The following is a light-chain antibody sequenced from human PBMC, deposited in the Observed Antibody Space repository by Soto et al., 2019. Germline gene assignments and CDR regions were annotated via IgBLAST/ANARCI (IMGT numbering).Light chain of an antibody. Sequence: DIQMTQSPSSLSASLGDRVTITCRASQGISNYLAWYQQKPGKVPKLLIYAATTLPSGIPARFSGSGYGTDFTLTISSLQSEDVATYYCQEYNRAPFTFGPGTKVDIK. J-gene: IGKJ3*01. V-gene: IGKV1-27*01. CDR3: QEYNRAPFT. CDR2: AAT. CDR1: QGISNY.